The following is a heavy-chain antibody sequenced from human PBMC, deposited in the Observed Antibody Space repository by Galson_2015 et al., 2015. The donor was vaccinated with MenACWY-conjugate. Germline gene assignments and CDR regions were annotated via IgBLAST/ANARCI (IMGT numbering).Heavy chain of an antibody. Sequence: SLRLSCAASGFTFTGYEFNWVRQAPGKGLEWLSYISKSGSPIYYADSVKGRFTISRDNIKTSLFLEMNSPRAGDTGVYYCARVGTWIHQYFYYMDVWGKGTTVTVSS. CDR1: GFTFTGYE. CDR3: ARVGTWIHQYFYYMDV. J-gene: IGHJ6*03. CDR2: ISKSGSPI. D-gene: IGHD5-18*01. V-gene: IGHV3-48*03.